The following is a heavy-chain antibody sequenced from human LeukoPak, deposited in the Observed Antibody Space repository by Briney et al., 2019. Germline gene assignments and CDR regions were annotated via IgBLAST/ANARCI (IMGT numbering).Heavy chain of an antibody. Sequence: GGSLRLSCAASGFTFSSYGMHWVRQAPGKGLEWVAFIRYDGSNKYYADSVKGRFTISRDNSKNTLYLQMNSLRAEDTAVYYCAKGPGVVVPAAMRIPHWGQGTLVTVSS. D-gene: IGHD2-2*01. CDR1: GFTFSSYG. V-gene: IGHV3-30*02. CDR2: IRYDGSNK. CDR3: AKGPGVVVPAAMRIPH. J-gene: IGHJ4*02.